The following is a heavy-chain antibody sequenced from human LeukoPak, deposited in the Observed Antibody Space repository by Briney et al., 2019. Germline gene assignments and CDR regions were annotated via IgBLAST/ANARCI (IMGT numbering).Heavy chain of an antibody. CDR3: AKDIGSYYDY. V-gene: IGHV3-48*03. D-gene: IGHD3-10*01. CDR1: GFTFSSYE. CDR2: ISSSGSTI. J-gene: IGHJ4*02. Sequence: PGGSLRLSCAASGFTFSSYEMNWVRQAPGKGLEWVSYISSSGSTIYYADSVKGRFTISRDNSKNTLYLEMNSLRAEDTAAYYCAKDIGSYYDYWGQGILVTVSS.